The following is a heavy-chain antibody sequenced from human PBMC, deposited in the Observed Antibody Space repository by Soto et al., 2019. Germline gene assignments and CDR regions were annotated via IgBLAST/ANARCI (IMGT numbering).Heavy chain of an antibody. D-gene: IGHD3-3*01. CDR3: ASFYSDYDFWSGYSKWFDP. CDR1: GGSISSGGYY. Sequence: LSLTCTVSGGSISSGGYYWSWIRQHPGKGLEWIGYIYYSGSTYYNPSLKSRVTISVDTSKNQFSLKLSSVTAADTAVYYCASFYSDYDFWSGYSKWFDPWGQGTLVTVSS. J-gene: IGHJ5*02. CDR2: IYYSGST. V-gene: IGHV4-31*03.